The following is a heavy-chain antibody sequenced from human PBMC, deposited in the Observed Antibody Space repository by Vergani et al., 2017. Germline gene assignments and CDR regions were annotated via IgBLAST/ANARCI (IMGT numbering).Heavy chain of an antibody. J-gene: IGHJ3*02. CDR2: IYSGGST. CDR1: GFTVSSNY. V-gene: IGHV3-53*01. Sequence: EVQLVESGGGLIQTGGSLRLSCAASGFTVSSNYMSWVRQAPGKGLEWVSVIYSGGSTYYADSVKGRFTISRDNSKNTLYLQMNSLRAEDTAVYYCASGGGITMIVGGGFDIWGQGTMVTVSS. D-gene: IGHD3-22*01. CDR3: ASGGGITMIVGGGFDI.